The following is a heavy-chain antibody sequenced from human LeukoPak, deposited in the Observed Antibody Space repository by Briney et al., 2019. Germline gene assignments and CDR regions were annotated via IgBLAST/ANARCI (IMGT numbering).Heavy chain of an antibody. CDR3: ARLHDGYRYGADY. CDR2: IYYSGST. Sequence: SDTLSLTCTVSGGSISSYYWSWIRQPPGKGLEWIGYIYYSGSTNYNPSLKSRVTISVDTSKNQFPLKLSPVTAADTAVYYCARLHDGYRYGADYWGQGTLVTAS. V-gene: IGHV4-59*08. CDR1: GGSISSYY. J-gene: IGHJ4*02. D-gene: IGHD5-18*01.